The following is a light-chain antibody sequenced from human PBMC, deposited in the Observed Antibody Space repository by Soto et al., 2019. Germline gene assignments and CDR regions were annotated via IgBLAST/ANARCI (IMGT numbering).Light chain of an antibody. CDR2: EDS. J-gene: IGLJ3*02. CDR3: SSYAGSNNLV. CDR1: SSNVGGDNY. Sequence: QSALTQPPSASGSPGQSVTISCTGTSSNVGGDNYVSWYQQHPGKAPKLMIYEDSERPSGVPDRFSGSKSGNSASLTVSGLQAEDEADYYCSSYAGSNNLVFGGGTKLTVL. V-gene: IGLV2-8*01.